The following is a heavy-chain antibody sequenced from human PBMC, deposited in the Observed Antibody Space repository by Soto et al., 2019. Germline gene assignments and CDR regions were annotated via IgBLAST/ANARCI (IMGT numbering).Heavy chain of an antibody. Sequence: ASVKVSCKASGYTFTSYGISWVRQAPGQGLEWMGWISAYNGNTNYAQKLQGRVTMTTDTSTSTAYMELRSLRSDDTAVYYCARDNLEWLWDRGDYYGMDVWGQGTTVTVSS. D-gene: IGHD3-3*01. CDR3: ARDNLEWLWDRGDYYGMDV. V-gene: IGHV1-18*01. CDR2: ISAYNGNT. CDR1: GYTFTSYG. J-gene: IGHJ6*02.